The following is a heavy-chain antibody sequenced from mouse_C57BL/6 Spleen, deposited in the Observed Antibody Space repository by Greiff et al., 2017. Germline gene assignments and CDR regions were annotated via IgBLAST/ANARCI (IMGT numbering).Heavy chain of an antibody. CDR3: ARGGDASYYYAMDY. V-gene: IGHV15-2*01. CDR2: ILPSIGRT. Sequence: QVQLKQSGSELRSPGSSVKLSCKDFDSEVFPIAYMSWVRQKPGHGFEWIGGILPSIGRTNYGEKFEDKATLAADTLSNTAYWELNILTSEASVIYYCARGGDASYYYAMDYWGQGTSVTVSS. CDR1: DSEVFPIAY. J-gene: IGHJ4*01.